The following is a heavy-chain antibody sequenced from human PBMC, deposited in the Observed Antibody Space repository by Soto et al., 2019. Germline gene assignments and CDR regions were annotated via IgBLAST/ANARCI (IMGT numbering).Heavy chain of an antibody. J-gene: IGHJ6*02. D-gene: IGHD3-10*01. CDR1: GFTFSSYA. CDR3: ARQGDITMVRGVRSDYYGMDV. CDR2: ISYDGSNK. V-gene: IGHV3-30-3*01. Sequence: QVQLVESGGGVVQPGRSLRLSCAASGFTFSSYAMHWVRQAPGKGLEWVAVISYDGSNKYYADSVKGRFTISRDNSKNRLYLQMNSLRAEDTAVYYCARQGDITMVRGVRSDYYGMDVWGQGTTVTISS.